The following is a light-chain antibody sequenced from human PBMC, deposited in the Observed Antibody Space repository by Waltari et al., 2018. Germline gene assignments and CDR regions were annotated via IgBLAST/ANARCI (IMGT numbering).Light chain of an antibody. J-gene: IGKJ1*01. CDR2: DAS. V-gene: IGKV1-33*01. Sequence: DIQMTQSPSSMSASVGDRVSITCQASQDISIYLSWYQQKPGKAPKVLIYDASNLETGVPSRFTGSRSGTDVTFTISSLQPEDIATYYCQQYKDLPRTFGQGTKVEI. CDR1: QDISIY. CDR3: QQYKDLPRT.